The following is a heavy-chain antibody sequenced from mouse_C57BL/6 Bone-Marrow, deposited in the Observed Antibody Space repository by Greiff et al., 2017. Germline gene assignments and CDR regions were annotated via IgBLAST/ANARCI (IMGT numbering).Heavy chain of an antibody. Sequence: EVKLMESGPELVKPGASVKISCKASGYTFTDYYMNWVKQSHGKSLEWIGDINPNNGGTSYNQKFKGKATLTVDKSSSTAYMELRSLTSEDSAVYYCARDYYGSGPFAYWGQGTLVTVSA. D-gene: IGHD1-1*01. CDR2: INPNNGGT. J-gene: IGHJ3*01. V-gene: IGHV1-26*01. CDR3: ARDYYGSGPFAY. CDR1: GYTFTDYY.